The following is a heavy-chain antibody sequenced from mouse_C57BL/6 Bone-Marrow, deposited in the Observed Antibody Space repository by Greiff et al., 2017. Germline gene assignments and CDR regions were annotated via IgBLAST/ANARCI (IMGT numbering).Heavy chain of an antibody. CDR3: ARRGWAPFDY. J-gene: IGHJ2*01. Sequence: QVQLQQPGAELVRPGTSVKLSCKASGYTFTSYWMHWVKQRPGQGLEWIGVIDPSDSYTNYNQKFKGKATLTVDTSSSTAYMQLSSLTSEDSAVYYCARRGWAPFDYWGKGTTLTVSS. CDR1: GYTFTSYW. V-gene: IGHV1-59*01. D-gene: IGHD3-3*01. CDR2: IDPSDSYT.